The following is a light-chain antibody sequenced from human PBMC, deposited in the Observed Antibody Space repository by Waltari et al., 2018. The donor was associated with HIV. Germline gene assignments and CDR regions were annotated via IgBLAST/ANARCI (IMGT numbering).Light chain of an antibody. Sequence: QSALTQPASVSGSPGQSITISCTGTSSDVGGYNYVSWYQQHPGKVPKLLIYEVTNRPSGVSHRFSASKSGNKASLTISGLQAEDEADYYCSSSRKLYVFGTGTKVTVL. CDR2: EVT. CDR3: SSSRKLYV. J-gene: IGLJ1*01. V-gene: IGLV2-14*01. CDR1: SSDVGGYNY.